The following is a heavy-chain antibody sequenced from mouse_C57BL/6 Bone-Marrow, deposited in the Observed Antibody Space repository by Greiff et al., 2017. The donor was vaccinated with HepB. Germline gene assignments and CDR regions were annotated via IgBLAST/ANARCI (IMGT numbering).Heavy chain of an antibody. CDR2: INPNNGGT. J-gene: IGHJ2*01. CDR3: AREGDILGREYYFDY. D-gene: IGHD4-1*01. CDR1: GYTFTDYN. Sequence: EVQLQQSGPELVKPGASVKMSCKASGYTFTDYNMHWVKQSHGKSLEWIGYINPNNGGTSYNQKFKGKATLTVNKSSSTAYMELRSLTSEDSAVYYCAREGDILGREYYFDYWGQGTTLTVSS. V-gene: IGHV1-22*01.